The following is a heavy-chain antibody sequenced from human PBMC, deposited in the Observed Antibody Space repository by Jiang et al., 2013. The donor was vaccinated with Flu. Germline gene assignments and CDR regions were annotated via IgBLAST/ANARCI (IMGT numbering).Heavy chain of an antibody. D-gene: IGHD3-22*01. J-gene: IGHJ4*02. V-gene: IGHV4-38-2*02. Sequence: PGLVKLRDLAPHLRCLGYTINSGYYWGWIRQPPGKGLEWIGSIYHSGITYYNPSLKSRVTMSVDTSKNQFSLKLSSVTAADTAVYYCARDRMMYYFDSSGPYYFDHWGQGILVTVSS. CDR2: IYHSGIT. CDR3: ARDRMMYYFDSSGPYYFDH. CDR1: GYTINSGYY.